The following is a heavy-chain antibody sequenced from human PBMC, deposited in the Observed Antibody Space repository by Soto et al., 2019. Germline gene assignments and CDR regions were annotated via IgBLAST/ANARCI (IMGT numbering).Heavy chain of an antibody. D-gene: IGHD2-21*01. Sequence: ASVKVSCKASGGTFSSYAISWVRQAPGQGLEWMGGIIPIFGTANYAQKFQGRVTITADESTSTAYMELCSLRSEDTAVYYCARFTGGDSPPNYFDYWGQGTLVTVSS. J-gene: IGHJ4*02. CDR2: IIPIFGTA. CDR1: GGTFSSYA. CDR3: ARFTGGDSPPNYFDY. V-gene: IGHV1-69*13.